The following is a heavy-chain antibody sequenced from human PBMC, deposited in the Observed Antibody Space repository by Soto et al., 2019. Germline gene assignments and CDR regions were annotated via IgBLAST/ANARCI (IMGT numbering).Heavy chain of an antibody. CDR3: AKSRDSSAYHFDY. J-gene: IGHJ4*02. Sequence: GGSLRLSCVGSGVTFSGYIMNWVRQVPGKGLEWVSSISTTSGFIYYADSVKGRFTISRDNGKNSLYLQMNSLRAEDTAVYYCAKSRDSSAYHFDYWGQGTLVTVSS. CDR1: GVTFSGYI. CDR2: ISTTSGFI. D-gene: IGHD3-22*01. V-gene: IGHV3-21*04.